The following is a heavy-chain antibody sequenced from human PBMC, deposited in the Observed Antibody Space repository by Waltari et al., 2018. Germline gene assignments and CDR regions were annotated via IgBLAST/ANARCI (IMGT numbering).Heavy chain of an antibody. CDR3: AREINYYDSSGPWG. V-gene: IGHV1-69*08. Sequence: QVQLVQSGAEVKKPGSSVKVSCKASGGTFSSYTISWVRQAPGQGLEWMGRIIPILGIANYAQKFQGRVTITADKSTSTAYMELSSLRSEDTAVNCCAREINYYDSSGPWGWGQGTLVTVSS. CDR2: IIPILGIA. D-gene: IGHD3-22*01. J-gene: IGHJ4*02. CDR1: GGTFSSYT.